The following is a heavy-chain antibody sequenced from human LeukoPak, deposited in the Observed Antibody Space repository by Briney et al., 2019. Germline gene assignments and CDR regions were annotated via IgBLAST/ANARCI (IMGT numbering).Heavy chain of an antibody. J-gene: IGHJ3*02. CDR3: ARDAGVGAAPEDAFDI. CDR1: GGTFGSYA. D-gene: IGHD1-26*01. CDR2: IIPIFGIA. Sequence: SVKVSCKASGGTFGSYAISWVRQAPGQGLEWMGRIIPIFGIANYAQKFQGRVTITADKSTSTAYMELSSLRSEDTAVYYCARDAGVGAAPEDAFDIWGQGTMVTVSS. V-gene: IGHV1-69*04.